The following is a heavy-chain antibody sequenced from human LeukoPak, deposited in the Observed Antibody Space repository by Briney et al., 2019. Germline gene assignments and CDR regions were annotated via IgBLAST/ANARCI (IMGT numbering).Heavy chain of an antibody. V-gene: IGHV4-30-2*01. CDR3: ARETSTSEFDP. CDR1: GGSIGGYH. D-gene: IGHD2/OR15-2a*01. CDR2: IYHSGST. Sequence: PSETLSLTCSVSGGSIGGYHWSWIRRPPGKGLEWIGYIYHSGSTYYNPSLKSRVTISVDRSKNQFSLKLSSVTAADTAVYYCARETSTSEFDPWGQGTLVTVSS. J-gene: IGHJ5*02.